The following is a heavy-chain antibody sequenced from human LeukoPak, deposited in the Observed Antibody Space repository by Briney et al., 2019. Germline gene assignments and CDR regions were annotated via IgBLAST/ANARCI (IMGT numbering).Heavy chain of an antibody. CDR3: ARDSGTSND. V-gene: IGHV3-11*01. CDR2: ISSTGSTT. J-gene: IGHJ4*02. CDR1: GFTFSDYY. Sequence: GGSLRLSCAASGFTFSDYYMNWIRQAPGKGLEWVSYISSTGSTTYYADSVKGRFTISRDNAKKSLYLQMNSLRAEDTAFYYCARDSGTSNDWGQGTLVTVSS. D-gene: IGHD1-26*01.